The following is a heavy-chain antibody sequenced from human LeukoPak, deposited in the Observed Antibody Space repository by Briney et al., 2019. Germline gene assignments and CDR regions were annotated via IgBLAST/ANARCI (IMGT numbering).Heavy chain of an antibody. CDR2: ISSSGDTM. J-gene: IGHJ4*02. CDR1: GFTLSHYY. V-gene: IGHV3-11*01. Sequence: GGSLRLSCAASGFTLSHYYMTWIRQAPGKGLEWLSCISSSGDTMYYADSVKGRFTVSRDNAENSLYLQMNSLRAEDTAMYYCARQGSEIDYWGQGTLVTVSS. CDR3: ARQGSEIDY.